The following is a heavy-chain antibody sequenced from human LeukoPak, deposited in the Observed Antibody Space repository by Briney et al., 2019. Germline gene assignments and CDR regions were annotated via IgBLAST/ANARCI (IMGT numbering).Heavy chain of an antibody. CDR1: GFTFSSYT. CDR2: ITSSSSTI. Sequence: WGSLRLSCAASGFTFSSYTMNWLRQAPGQGLEGLSYITSSSSTIDYADSVRGRFTMSRDNAKNSLYLQMNSLRVEDTAMYYCARGWTSGNYYAWGEGTLVTVSS. J-gene: IGHJ5*02. V-gene: IGHV3-48*01. CDR3: ARGWTSGNYYA. D-gene: IGHD1-26*01.